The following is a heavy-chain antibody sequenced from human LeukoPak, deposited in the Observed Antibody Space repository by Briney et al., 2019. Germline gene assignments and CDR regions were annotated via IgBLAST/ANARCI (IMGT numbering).Heavy chain of an antibody. CDR3: TRHIESRTTSPNWFDP. CDR1: GFTFSGSA. V-gene: IGHV3-73*01. Sequence: GGSLRLSCAASGFTFSGSAMHWVRQASGKGVEWVGRIRSKANSYATAYAASVKGRFTISRDDSKNTAYLQMNSLKTEDTAVYYCTRHIESRTTSPNWFDPWGQGTLVTVSS. D-gene: IGHD1-7*01. CDR2: IRSKANSYAT. J-gene: IGHJ5*02.